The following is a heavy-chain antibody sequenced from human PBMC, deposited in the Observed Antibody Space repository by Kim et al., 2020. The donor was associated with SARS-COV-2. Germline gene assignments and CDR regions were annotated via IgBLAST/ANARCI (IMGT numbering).Heavy chain of an antibody. J-gene: IGHJ6*02. Sequence: GGSLRLSCAVSGLAVSTSYMSWVRQAPGKGLEWVSVLYSGGDTYYGDSVKGRFTVSRDDSRNTLYLQMNSLRADDTAIYYCARDLMDPVYYYYNGMDVWGQGTTVIVCS. CDR3: ARDLMDPVYYYYNGMDV. D-gene: IGHD2-2*03. CDR1: GLAVSTSY. V-gene: IGHV3-53*01. CDR2: LYSGGDT.